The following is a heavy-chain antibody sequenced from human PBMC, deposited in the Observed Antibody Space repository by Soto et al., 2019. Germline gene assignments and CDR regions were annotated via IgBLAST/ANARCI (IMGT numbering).Heavy chain of an antibody. CDR3: ARDYYDSSGSRTGAFDI. V-gene: IGHV4-59*01. J-gene: IGHJ3*02. CDR1: GGSISSYY. CDR2: IYYSGST. D-gene: IGHD3-22*01. Sequence: SETLSLTCTVSGGSISSYYWSWIRQPPGKGLEWIGYIYYSGSTNYNPSLKSRVTISVDTSKNQFSLKLSSVTAADTAVYYCARDYYDSSGSRTGAFDIWGQGTMVTVSS.